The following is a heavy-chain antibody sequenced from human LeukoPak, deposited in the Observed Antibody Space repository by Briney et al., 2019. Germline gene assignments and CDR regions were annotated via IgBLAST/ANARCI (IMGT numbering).Heavy chain of an antibody. Sequence: PSETLSLTSTVSAGSISITTYYCGWIRHPPGTGLEWIGTIYFSGSTYYNPSLKRRVTISVDTSKNHCSLSISSVTAANTPVYYYENLGYYNYGMDVWGQGTTVTVSS. CDR2: IYFSGST. J-gene: IGHJ6*02. CDR1: AGSISITTYY. V-gene: IGHV4-39*02. CDR3: ENLGYYNYGMDV.